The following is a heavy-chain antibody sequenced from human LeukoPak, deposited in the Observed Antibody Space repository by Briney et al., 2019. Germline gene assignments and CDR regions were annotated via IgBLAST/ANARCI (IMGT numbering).Heavy chain of an antibody. D-gene: IGHD5-12*01. CDR1: GGTFSSYA. CDR3: ARAPVDMVWFDP. CDR2: IIPIFGTA. J-gene: IGHJ5*02. Sequence: SVKVSCKASGGTFSSYAISWVRQAPGQGLEWMGGIIPIFGTANYAQKFQGRVTITADESTSTAYMGLSSLRSEDTAVYYCARAPVDMVWFDPWGQGTLVTVSS. V-gene: IGHV1-69*13.